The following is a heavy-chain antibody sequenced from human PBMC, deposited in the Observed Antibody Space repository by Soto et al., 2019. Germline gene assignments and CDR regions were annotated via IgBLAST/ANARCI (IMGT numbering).Heavy chain of an antibody. J-gene: IGHJ4*02. D-gene: IGHD3-22*01. CDR2: INPNSGST. Sequence: ASVKVSCKASGYTFTGYYMHWVRQAPGQGLEWMGWINPNSGSTSYAQKFQGRVTMTRDTSTSTVYMELRSLRSEDTAVYYCARQIADPSQYYYDSSGWNDYWGQGTLVTVSS. CDR1: GYTFTGYY. V-gene: IGHV1-46*01. CDR3: ARQIADPSQYYYDSSGWNDY.